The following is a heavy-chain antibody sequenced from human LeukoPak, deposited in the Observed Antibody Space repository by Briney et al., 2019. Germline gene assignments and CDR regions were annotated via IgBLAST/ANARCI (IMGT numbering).Heavy chain of an antibody. J-gene: IGHJ4*02. D-gene: IGHD6-13*01. V-gene: IGHV3-21*01. Sequence: GGSLRLSCAASGFTFSSYSMNWVRQAPGKGLEWVSSISSSSSYICYADSVKGRFTISRDNAKNSLYLQMNSLRAEDTAVYYCATLPIAAAGYLPDYWGQGTLVTVSS. CDR3: ATLPIAAAGYLPDY. CDR2: ISSSSSYI. CDR1: GFTFSSYS.